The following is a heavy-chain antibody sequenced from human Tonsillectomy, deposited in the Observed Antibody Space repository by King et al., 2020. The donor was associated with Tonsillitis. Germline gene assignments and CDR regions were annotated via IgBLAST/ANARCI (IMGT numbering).Heavy chain of an antibody. V-gene: IGHV2-70*01. J-gene: IGHJ4*01. CDR1: GFSLSTSGMS. D-gene: IGHD1-26*01. CDR2: IDWEDDK. CDR3: ARIRYSGSYYYDY. Sequence: NLKESGPALVKPTQTLTLTCTFSGFSLSTSGMSVSWIRQPPGKALEWLALIDWEDDKFYNTSLKTRLTISKDTSKNQVVLAMTNMDPVDTATYYCARIRYSGSYYYDYWGHGTLVTVSS.